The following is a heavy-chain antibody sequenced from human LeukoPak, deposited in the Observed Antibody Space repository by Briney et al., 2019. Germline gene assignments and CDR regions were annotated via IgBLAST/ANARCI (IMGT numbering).Heavy chain of an antibody. CDR1: GGSISSGSYY. Sequence: SETLSLTCTVSGGSISSGSYYWSWIRQPAGKGLEWIGRIYTSGSTNYNPSLKSRVTISVDTSKNQFSLKLSSVTAADTAVYYCARNVQGDRWGQGTLVTVSS. V-gene: IGHV4-61*02. J-gene: IGHJ5*02. CDR2: IYTSGST. CDR3: ARNVQGDR.